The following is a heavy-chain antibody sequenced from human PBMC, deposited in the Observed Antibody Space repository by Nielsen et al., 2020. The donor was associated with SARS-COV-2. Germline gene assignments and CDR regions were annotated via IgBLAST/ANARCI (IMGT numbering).Heavy chain of an antibody. CDR3: AKNGGADIAVVPAAILSCFDI. CDR1: GFPFSPHG. V-gene: IGHV3-30*18. Sequence: GESLTISCTASGFPFSPHGMHWVRQAPGKGPEWVAVISFDGSNKYYADSVKGRFTISRDNSKNTLYLQMNFLRPDDTAVYYCAKNGGADIAVVPAAILSCFDIWGQGTMVTVSS. J-gene: IGHJ3*02. CDR2: ISFDGSNK. D-gene: IGHD2-2*01.